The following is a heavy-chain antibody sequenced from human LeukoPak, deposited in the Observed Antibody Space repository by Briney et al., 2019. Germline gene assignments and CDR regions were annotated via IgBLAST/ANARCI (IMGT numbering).Heavy chain of an antibody. Sequence: PGGSLRLSCAASGFTFSSYGMSWVRQAPGKGLKWVANIKQDGSEKYYVDSVKGRFTISRDNAKNSLYLQMNGLRAEDTAVYYCASGIAAAHYLNPIFDCWGQGTLVTVSS. CDR1: GFTFSSYG. V-gene: IGHV3-7*01. D-gene: IGHD6-13*01. CDR3: ASGIAAAHYLNPIFDC. CDR2: IKQDGSEK. J-gene: IGHJ4*02.